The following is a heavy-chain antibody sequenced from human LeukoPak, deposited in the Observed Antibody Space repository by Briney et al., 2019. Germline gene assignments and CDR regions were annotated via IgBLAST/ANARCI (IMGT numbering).Heavy chain of an antibody. CDR2: IYPDYSDT. CDR3: AVVDPSIEVGPFDY. J-gene: IGHJ4*02. D-gene: IGHD2-21*01. Sequence: GESLKISCNGYGYSFTSYWIGWTRQMPGKGLGWMGIIYPDYSDTRYSPSFQGQVTISADKHISTAYLQWSRLKASDTAMYYCAVVDPSIEVGPFDYWGQGTLVTVSS. V-gene: IGHV5-51*04. CDR1: GYSFTSYW.